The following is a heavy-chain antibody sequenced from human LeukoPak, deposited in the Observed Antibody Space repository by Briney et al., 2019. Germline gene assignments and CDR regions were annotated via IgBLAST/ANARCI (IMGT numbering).Heavy chain of an antibody. Sequence: ASVKVSCKASGYTFTSYYMHWVRQAPGQGLEWLGIINPGGFSTTYSQKFKGRVTMTRDTSTSTVYLELSSLRSDDTAVYFCARGDEVRALDLWGQGTLVTVSS. V-gene: IGHV1-46*01. CDR1: GYTFTSYY. J-gene: IGHJ5*02. CDR2: INPGGFST. D-gene: IGHD3-10*01. CDR3: ARGDEVRALDL.